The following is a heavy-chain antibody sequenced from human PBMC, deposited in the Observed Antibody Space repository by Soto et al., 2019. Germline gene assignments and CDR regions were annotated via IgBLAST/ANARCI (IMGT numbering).Heavy chain of an antibody. Sequence: ASVKVSCKASGYSFTNYAMHWVRQAPGQRLEWMGWINAGNGNAYYSQKFQGRVTITRDTSASTAHMELSSLISEDTAVYYCARAPYGVSLDFSGQGILVTVSS. V-gene: IGHV1-3*01. J-gene: IGHJ4*02. CDR2: INAGNGNA. CDR1: GYSFTNYA. D-gene: IGHD4-17*01. CDR3: ARAPYGVSLDF.